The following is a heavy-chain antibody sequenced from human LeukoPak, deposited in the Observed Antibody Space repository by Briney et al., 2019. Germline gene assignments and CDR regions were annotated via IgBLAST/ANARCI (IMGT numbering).Heavy chain of an antibody. CDR1: GYSISSGYL. Sequence: SETLSLTCAVSGYSISSGYLWGWTRQSPGKGLEWIGSMYHSGTAYYNPALESRVSISLDTSKNLLSLKVNSVTAADTAIYYCARVWGSDSYAHEDCGQGTLVTVSS. D-gene: IGHD1-26*01. V-gene: IGHV4-38-2*01. CDR2: MYHSGTA. CDR3: ARVWGSDSYAHED. J-gene: IGHJ4*02.